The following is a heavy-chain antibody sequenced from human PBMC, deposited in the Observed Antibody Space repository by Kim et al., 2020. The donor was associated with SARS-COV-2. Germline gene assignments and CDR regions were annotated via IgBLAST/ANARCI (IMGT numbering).Heavy chain of an antibody. CDR2: GNAR. J-gene: IGHJ6*02. Sequence: GNARNYVDSVKGRFTISRDNAKNSLYLQMNGLRVDDMAVYYCARGRPLEIWGQGTTVIVSS. CDR3: ARGRPLEI. V-gene: IGHV3-7*01. D-gene: IGHD6-25*01.